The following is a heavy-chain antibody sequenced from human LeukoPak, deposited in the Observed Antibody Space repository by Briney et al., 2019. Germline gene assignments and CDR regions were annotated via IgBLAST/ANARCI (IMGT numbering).Heavy chain of an antibody. Sequence: PGGSLRLSCTSSGFAFDDYGMGWVRKAPGKGLEWVSGTNWNGDSTNYADSVKGRFTISRDKAKTSLFLQMNRLRAEDTALYYCAKGFPRGRWEAFDIWGQGTLVTVSS. CDR1: GFAFDDYG. D-gene: IGHD1-26*01. CDR2: TNWNGDST. V-gene: IGHV3-20*04. J-gene: IGHJ3*02. CDR3: AKGFPRGRWEAFDI.